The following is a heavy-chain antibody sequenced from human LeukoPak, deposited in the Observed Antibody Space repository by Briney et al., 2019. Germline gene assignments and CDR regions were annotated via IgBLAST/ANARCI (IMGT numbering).Heavy chain of an antibody. Sequence: GGSLRLSCAASGFTFSSYWMSWVRQAPGEGLEWVANIKQDGSEKYYVDSVKGRFTISRDNAKNSLYLQMNSLRAEDTAVYYCARAKQYYDFWSGYYYFDYWGQGTLVTVSS. J-gene: IGHJ4*02. CDR2: IKQDGSEK. V-gene: IGHV3-7*01. D-gene: IGHD3-3*01. CDR3: ARAKQYYDFWSGYYYFDY. CDR1: GFTFSSYW.